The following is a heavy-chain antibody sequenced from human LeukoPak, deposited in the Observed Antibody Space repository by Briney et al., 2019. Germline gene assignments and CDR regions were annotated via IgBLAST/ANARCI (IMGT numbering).Heavy chain of an antibody. CDR2: IWYDGSNK. Sequence: QAGGSLRLSCAASGFTFSNHGMHWVRQAPGEGLEWVAVIWYDGSNKYYADSVKGRFTISRDNSKNTLDLQMNSLRAEDTAVYYCAKSNPQYSRYDSSCFDYWGQGTLVTVSS. CDR3: AKSNPQYSRYDSSCFDY. CDR1: GFTFSNHG. D-gene: IGHD6-13*01. J-gene: IGHJ4*02. V-gene: IGHV3-33*06.